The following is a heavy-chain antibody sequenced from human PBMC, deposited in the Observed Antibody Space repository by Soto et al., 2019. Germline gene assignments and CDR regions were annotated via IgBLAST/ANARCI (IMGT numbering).Heavy chain of an antibody. D-gene: IGHD2-15*01. V-gene: IGHV4-59*01. CDR1: GGSISSYY. J-gene: IGHJ3*02. CDR3: SRVYVLGAFDI. CDR2: IYYSGST. Sequence: SETLSLTCTVSGGSISSYYWSWIRQPPGKGLEWIGYIYYSGSTNYNPSLKSRVTISVDTSKNQFSLKLSSVTAADPAVYYCSRVYVLGAFDIWGQGTMVTVSS.